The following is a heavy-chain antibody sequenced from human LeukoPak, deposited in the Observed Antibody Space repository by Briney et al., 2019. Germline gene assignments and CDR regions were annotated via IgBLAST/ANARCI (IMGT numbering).Heavy chain of an antibody. Sequence: PSETLSLTCSVSGGSISSISYYWGWIRQPPGKGLEWIGNIYSSGSTYNNPPLKSRVIISVDTSKNQFSLKLTSVTAADTAVYYCARQGVVGATGFDYWGQGTLVTVSS. J-gene: IGHJ4*02. CDR2: IYSSGST. CDR3: ARQGVVGATGFDY. D-gene: IGHD1-26*01. V-gene: IGHV4-39*01. CDR1: GGSISSISYY.